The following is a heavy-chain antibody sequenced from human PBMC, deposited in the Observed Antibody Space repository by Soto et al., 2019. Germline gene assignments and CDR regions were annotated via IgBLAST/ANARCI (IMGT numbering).Heavy chain of an antibody. CDR3: ARGSEDSYGDHYYGMDV. V-gene: IGHV3-74*01. CDR1: RFMFSSYW. CDR2: INSDGGTT. Sequence: GRSLRLPCAPSRFMFSSYWMHPAPQATGKRLVWVSRINSDGGTTTYADSVKGRFTISRDNAKNTLYLQMNSLRAEDTAVYYCARGSEDSYGDHYYGMDVWGQGTTVTVSS. J-gene: IGHJ6*02. D-gene: IGHD5-18*01.